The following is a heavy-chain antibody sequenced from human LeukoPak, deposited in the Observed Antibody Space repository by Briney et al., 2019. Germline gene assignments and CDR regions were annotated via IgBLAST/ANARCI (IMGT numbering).Heavy chain of an antibody. CDR3: ARNEGDY. CDR2: INHTGDT. D-gene: IGHD1-1*01. CDR1: GGSFSGYY. J-gene: IGHJ4*02. Sequence: SSETLSLTCAVYGGSFSGYYWNWIRQPPGKGLEWIGEINHTGDTNYNPSLKSRVTISVDTSKNQFSLKLSSVTAADTAVYYCARNEGDYWGQGTLVTVSS. V-gene: IGHV4-34*01.